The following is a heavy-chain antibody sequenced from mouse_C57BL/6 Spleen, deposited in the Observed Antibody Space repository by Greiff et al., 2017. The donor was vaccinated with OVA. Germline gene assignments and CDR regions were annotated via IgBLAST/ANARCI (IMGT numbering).Heavy chain of an antibody. J-gene: IGHJ1*03. D-gene: IGHD1-2*01. CDR1: GYAFTNYL. V-gene: IGHV1-54*01. CDR2: INPGSGGT. CDR3: ARDGRPWYFDV. Sequence: VQLQQSGAELVRPGTSVKVSCKASGYAFTNYLIEWVKQRPGQDLEWIGVINPGSGGTNYNEKFKGKATLTADKSSSTAYMQLSSLTSEDSAVYFCARDGRPWYFDVWGTGTTVTVSS.